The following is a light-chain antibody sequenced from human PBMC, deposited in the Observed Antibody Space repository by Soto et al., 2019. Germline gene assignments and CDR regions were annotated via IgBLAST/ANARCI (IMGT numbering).Light chain of an antibody. CDR1: QSVSSSY. CDR3: HLYGSSTLT. V-gene: IGKV3-20*01. J-gene: IGKJ4*02. CDR2: GAY. Sequence: EIVLTQSPGTLSLSPGERATLSCRASQSVSSSYLAWYQQKPGQAPRLLIYGAYSRATGIPDRFSGSGSETHITLNISRLEAEDFAVYYCHLYGSSTLTCGGGTKVEIK.